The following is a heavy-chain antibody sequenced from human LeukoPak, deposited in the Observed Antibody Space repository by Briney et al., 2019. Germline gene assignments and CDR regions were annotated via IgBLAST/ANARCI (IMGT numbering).Heavy chain of an antibody. D-gene: IGHD6-19*01. V-gene: IGHV3-9*01. Sequence: GGSLRLSCAASGLTFDDYAMHWVGQAPGKGLEWVSGVSWNGGSIGYADSVKGRFTISRDNAKNSLYLQMNSLRAEDTALYYCAKDRSGWDKTFDYWGQGTLVTVSS. J-gene: IGHJ4*02. CDR2: VSWNGGSI. CDR3: AKDRSGWDKTFDY. CDR1: GLTFDDYA.